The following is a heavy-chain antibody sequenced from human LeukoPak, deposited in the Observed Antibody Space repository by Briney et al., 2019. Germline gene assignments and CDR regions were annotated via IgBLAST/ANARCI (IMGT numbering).Heavy chain of an antibody. D-gene: IGHD3-3*01. V-gene: IGHV3-23*01. CDR1: QFIFSTYA. Sequence: GGSLRLSCAASQFIFSTYAMSWVRQPPGKGLEWVSSISGSGTSTYYADSVKGRFTISRDNSKNTLYLQMNSLRAEDTAVYYCAKDGMDDFWSGYSHFDYWGQGTLVTVSS. CDR3: AKDGMDDFWSGYSHFDY. CDR2: ISGSGTST. J-gene: IGHJ4*02.